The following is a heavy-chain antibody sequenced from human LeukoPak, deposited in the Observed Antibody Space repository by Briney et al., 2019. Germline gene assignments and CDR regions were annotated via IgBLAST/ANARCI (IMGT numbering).Heavy chain of an antibody. V-gene: IGHV4-38-2*01. CDR3: ARGPYGSGSYPYYFDY. Sequence: SETLSLTCGVSGYFISSACYWGWIRQPPGKGLEWIGSIYHRGSIYSNPSLKSRVTISVDTSKNQFSLKLTSMTAADTAVYFCARGPYGSGSYPYYFDYCGQGTLVTVSS. CDR2: IYHRGSI. D-gene: IGHD3-10*01. CDR1: GYFISSACY. J-gene: IGHJ4*02.